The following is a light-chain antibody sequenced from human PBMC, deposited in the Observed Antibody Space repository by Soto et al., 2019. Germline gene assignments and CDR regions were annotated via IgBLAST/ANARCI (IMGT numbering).Light chain of an antibody. V-gene: IGKV3-15*01. CDR1: QTISSTY. CDR2: RAS. Sequence: EIVLTQSPGTLSLSPGDRATLSCRASQTISSTYLAWYQQKPGQAPRLLISRASTRATGVPDRFSGSGSGTEFTLTISSLQSEDFAVYFCQQYNNWPPWTFGQGTKVDIK. J-gene: IGKJ1*01. CDR3: QQYNNWPPWT.